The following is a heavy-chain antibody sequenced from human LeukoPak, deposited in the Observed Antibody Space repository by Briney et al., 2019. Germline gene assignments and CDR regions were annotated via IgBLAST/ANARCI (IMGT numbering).Heavy chain of an antibody. V-gene: IGHV4-59*08. D-gene: IGHD3-22*01. CDR1: GGSISSYY. Sequence: SETLSLTCTVSGGSISSYYWSWIRQPPGKGLEWIGYIYYGGSTNYNPSLKSRVTISVDTSKNQFSLKLSSVTAADTAVYYCARLQFLTYYYDSSGYPAPDAFDIWGQGTMVTVSS. J-gene: IGHJ3*02. CDR2: IYYGGST. CDR3: ARLQFLTYYYDSSGYPAPDAFDI.